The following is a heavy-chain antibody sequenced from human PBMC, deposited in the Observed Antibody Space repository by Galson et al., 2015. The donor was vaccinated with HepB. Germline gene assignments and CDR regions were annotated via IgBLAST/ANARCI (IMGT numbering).Heavy chain of an antibody. CDR1: GFTFSSYA. CDR3: AKEGSYYYDSSGYGGNYFDY. J-gene: IGHJ4*02. CDR2: ISGSGGST. D-gene: IGHD3-22*01. Sequence: SLRLSCAASGFTFSSYAMSWVRQAPGKGLEWVSAISGSGGSTYYADSVKGRFTISRDNSKNTLYLQMNSLRAEDTAVYYCAKEGSYYYDSSGYGGNYFDYWGQGTLVTVSS. V-gene: IGHV3-23*01.